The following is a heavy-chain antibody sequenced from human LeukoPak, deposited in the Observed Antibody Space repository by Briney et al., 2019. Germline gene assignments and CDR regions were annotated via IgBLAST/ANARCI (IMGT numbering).Heavy chain of an antibody. Sequence: GGSLRLSCAASGFTFSSYWMHWVRQAPGKGLVWVSRINSDGSSTSYADSVKGRFTISRGNAKNTLYLQMNSLRAEDTAVYYCARGGYSYGYIDYWGQGTLVTVSP. D-gene: IGHD5-18*01. CDR3: ARGGYSYGYIDY. V-gene: IGHV3-74*01. CDR1: GFTFSSYW. J-gene: IGHJ4*02. CDR2: INSDGSST.